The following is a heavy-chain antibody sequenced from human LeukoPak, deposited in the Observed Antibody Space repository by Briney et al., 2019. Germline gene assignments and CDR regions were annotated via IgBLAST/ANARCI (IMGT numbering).Heavy chain of an antibody. CDR3: ATGHITMVRGVITYYFDY. D-gene: IGHD3-10*01. Sequence: ASVKVSCKVSGYTLTELSMHWVRQAPGKGLEWMGGFDPEDGETIYAQKFQGRVTMTEDTSTDTAYMELSSLRSEDTAVYYCATGHITMVRGVITYYFDYWGQGTLVTVSS. CDR2: FDPEDGET. V-gene: IGHV1-24*01. J-gene: IGHJ4*02. CDR1: GYTLTELS.